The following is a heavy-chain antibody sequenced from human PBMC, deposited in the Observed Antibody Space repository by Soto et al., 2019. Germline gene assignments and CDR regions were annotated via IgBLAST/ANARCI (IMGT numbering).Heavy chain of an antibody. J-gene: IGHJ4*02. CDR2: ISYDGSNK. V-gene: IGHV3-30*18. D-gene: IGHD3-9*01. CDR3: AKDYDTLTGPELIDY. CDR1: GFTFSSYG. Sequence: QVQLVESGGGVVQPGRSLRLSCAASGFTFSSYGMHWVRQAPGKGLEWVAVISYDGSNKYYADSVKGRFTISRDNSKNTLYLQMNSLRAEDTAVYYCAKDYDTLTGPELIDYWGQGTLVTVSS.